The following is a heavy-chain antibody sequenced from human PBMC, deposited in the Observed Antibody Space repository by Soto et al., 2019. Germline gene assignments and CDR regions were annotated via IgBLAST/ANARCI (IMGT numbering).Heavy chain of an antibody. J-gene: IGHJ3*02. CDR2: IYPDESDT. CDR1: GYSFTKYW. Sequence: GESLKISCKGSGYSFTKYWIGWVRQMPGKGLEWMAIIYPDESDTRYSPSFQGQVTISVDKSISTAYVQWSSLEASDTAIYYCARRNSNFGAFDIWGQGTMVTVSS. CDR3: ARRNSNFGAFDI. D-gene: IGHD3-16*01. V-gene: IGHV5-51*01.